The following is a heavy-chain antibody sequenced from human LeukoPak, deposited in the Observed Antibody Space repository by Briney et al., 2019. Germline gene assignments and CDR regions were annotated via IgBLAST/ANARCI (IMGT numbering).Heavy chain of an antibody. CDR2: IWYDGSSK. Sequence: PGGSLRLSCAASGFTFSNYGMHWVRQAPGKGLEWVAVIWYDGSSKYYVDSVKGRFTISRDNANNTLYLQMNSLRAEDTALYYCARAKPGGNWFDPWGQGTPVTVSS. D-gene: IGHD3-16*01. J-gene: IGHJ5*02. CDR3: ARAKPGGNWFDP. CDR1: GFTFSNYG. V-gene: IGHV3-33*01.